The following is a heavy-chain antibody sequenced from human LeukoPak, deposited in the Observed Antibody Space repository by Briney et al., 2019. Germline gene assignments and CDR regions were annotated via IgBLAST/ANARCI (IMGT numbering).Heavy chain of an antibody. Sequence: SETLSLTCTVSGGSISSGGYYWSWIRQHPGKGLEWIGYIYYSGSTYYNPSLKSRVTISVDTSKNQFSLKLSSVTAADTAVYCCARRGDLTAFDYWGQGTLVTVSS. CDR3: ARRGDLTAFDY. J-gene: IGHJ4*02. CDR2: IYYSGST. V-gene: IGHV4-31*03. CDR1: GGSISSGGYY. D-gene: IGHD3-9*01.